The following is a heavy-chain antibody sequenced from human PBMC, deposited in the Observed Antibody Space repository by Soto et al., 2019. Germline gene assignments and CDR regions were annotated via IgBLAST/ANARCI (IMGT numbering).Heavy chain of an antibody. Sequence: ASVKVSCKASGYTFTRYTMHWVRQAPGQRLEWMGWINTGNGSTTYSQKFQGRVTITKDTSASTAYLELSSLRSEDTGVYYCARMVANDYYYYYVDGWGKGTTVTVSS. J-gene: IGHJ6*03. CDR2: INTGNGST. V-gene: IGHV1-3*04. D-gene: IGHD5-12*01. CDR3: ARMVANDYYYYYVDG. CDR1: GYTFTRYT.